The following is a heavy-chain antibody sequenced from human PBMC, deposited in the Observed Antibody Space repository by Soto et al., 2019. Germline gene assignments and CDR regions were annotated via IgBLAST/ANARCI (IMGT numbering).Heavy chain of an antibody. CDR3: VRDQDTYGLAVFNY. Sequence: GGSLDLSFKSSDLPFTLSCMHGVRKVPGKGLVWVSRINVDGSTTSYVDSVKGRFTISRDNAKNTLYLQMNSLRAEDTAVYYCVRDQDTYGLAVFNYWGQGTPVTVS. D-gene: IGHD2-8*02. V-gene: IGHV3-74*01. CDR2: INVDGSTT. CDR1: DLPFTLSC. J-gene: IGHJ4*02.